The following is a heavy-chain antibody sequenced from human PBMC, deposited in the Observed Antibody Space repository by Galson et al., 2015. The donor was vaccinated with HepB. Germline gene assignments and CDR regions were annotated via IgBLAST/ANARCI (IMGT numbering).Heavy chain of an antibody. CDR2: ITASGGDT. CDR3: AKRSASGAYYDS. CDR1: GFTFNNYG. Sequence: SLRLSCAASGFTFNNYGMAWVRPAPGKGPEWVSTITASGGDTFYAGSVKGRFTTSRDNSKNMFFLQMNSLRAEDSAEYYCAKRSASGAYYDSWGQGTLVTVSS. D-gene: IGHD3-10*01. V-gene: IGHV3-23*01. J-gene: IGHJ4*02.